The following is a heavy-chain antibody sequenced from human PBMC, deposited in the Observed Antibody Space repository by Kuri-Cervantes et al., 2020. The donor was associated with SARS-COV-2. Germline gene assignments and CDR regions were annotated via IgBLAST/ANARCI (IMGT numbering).Heavy chain of an antibody. CDR1: GGSISSYY. CDR2: IYTSGST. CDR3: ARGNSSSGFDY. Sequence: LRLSCTVSGGSISSYYWSWIRQPAGKGLEWIGRIYTSGSTNYNPSLKSRVTMSVDTSKNQFSLKLSSVTAADTAVYYCARGNSSSGFDYWGQGTLVTVSS. V-gene: IGHV4-4*07. J-gene: IGHJ4*02. D-gene: IGHD6-6*01.